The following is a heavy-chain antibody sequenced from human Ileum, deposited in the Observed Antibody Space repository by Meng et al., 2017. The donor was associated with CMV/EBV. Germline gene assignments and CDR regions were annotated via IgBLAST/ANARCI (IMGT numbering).Heavy chain of an antibody. J-gene: IGHJ2*01. CDR1: GFTFSSDA. D-gene: IGHD6-6*01. CDR2: ISGSGGST. CDR3: AKVGIAARPEWYFDL. V-gene: IGHV3-23*01. Sequence: GGSLRLSCAASGFTFSSDAMSWVRQAPGKGLEWVSAISGSGGSTYYADSVKGRFTISRDNSKNTLYLQMNSLRAEDTAVYYCAKVGIAARPEWYFDLWGRGTLVTVSS.